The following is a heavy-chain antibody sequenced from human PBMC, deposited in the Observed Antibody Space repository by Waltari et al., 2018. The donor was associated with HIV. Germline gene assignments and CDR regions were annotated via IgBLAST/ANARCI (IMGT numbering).Heavy chain of an antibody. V-gene: IGHV4-34*01. Sequence: QVQLQQWGAGLLKPSETLSLTCAVYGGSFSGYYWSWIRQPPGKGLEWIGEINHSGSTNYNPSLKSRVTISVDTSKNQFSLKLSSVTAADTAVYYCARGRYYDSSGYPDAFDIWGQGTMVTVSS. CDR1: GGSFSGYY. D-gene: IGHD3-22*01. CDR2: INHSGST. CDR3: ARGRYYDSSGYPDAFDI. J-gene: IGHJ3*02.